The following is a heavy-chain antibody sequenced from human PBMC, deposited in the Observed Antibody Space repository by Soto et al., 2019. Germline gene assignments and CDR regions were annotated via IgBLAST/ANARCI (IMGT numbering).Heavy chain of an antibody. CDR2: IDPSDSYT. CDR3: ARHGQAGTSHNWFDP. J-gene: IGHJ5*02. D-gene: IGHD1-7*01. Sequence: GESLKISCKGSGYSFTSYWISWVRQMPGKGLEWMGRIDPSDSYTNYSPSFQGHVTISADKSISTAYLQWSSLKASDTAMYYCARHGQAGTSHNWFDPWGQGTLVTVSS. CDR1: GYSFTSYW. V-gene: IGHV5-10-1*01.